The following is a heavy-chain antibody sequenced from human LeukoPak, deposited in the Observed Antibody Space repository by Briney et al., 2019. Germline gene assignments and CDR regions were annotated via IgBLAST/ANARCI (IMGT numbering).Heavy chain of an antibody. CDR1: GGSFSGYY. V-gene: IGHV4-34*01. CDR2: INHSGST. D-gene: IGHD3-22*01. CDR3: ARDGTYDSSGYYYGLIDY. Sequence: SETLSLTCAVYGGSFSGYYWSWIRQPPGKGLEWIGEINHSGSTYYNPSLKSRVTISVDTSKNQFSLKLSSVTAADTAVYYCARDGTYDSSGYYYGLIDYWGQGTLVTVSS. J-gene: IGHJ4*02.